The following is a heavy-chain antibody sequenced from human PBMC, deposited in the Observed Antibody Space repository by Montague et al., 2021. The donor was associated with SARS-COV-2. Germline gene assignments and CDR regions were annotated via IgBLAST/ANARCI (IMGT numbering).Heavy chain of an antibody. CDR1: GDNVSSNSAA. CDR3: ARSQHCGGGRCYSLSWFDP. J-gene: IGHJ5*02. Sequence: CAISGDNVSSNSAAWDWIRQSPSRGLEWLGRTYYRSQWYNDYAVSVGSRIAINPDTSKNHFSLQLDSVTPEDTAVYYCARSQHCGGGRCYSLSWFDPWGQGTLVIVSS. D-gene: IGHD2-15*01. V-gene: IGHV6-1*01. CDR2: TYYRSQWYN.